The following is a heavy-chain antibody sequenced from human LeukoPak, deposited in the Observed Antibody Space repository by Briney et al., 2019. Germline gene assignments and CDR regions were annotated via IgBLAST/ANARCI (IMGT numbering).Heavy chain of an antibody. Sequence: SETLSLTCTVSGDSGSYFYNWIRQPAGKGLEWIGRIYRSGTTYYNPSLKSRVAMSVDTSKNQFSLKLRSVIAADTGLYFCALLGSSALDYWGQGALVTVSS. J-gene: IGHJ4*02. V-gene: IGHV4-4*07. CDR2: IYRSGTT. CDR3: ALLGSSALDY. CDR1: GDSGSYFY. D-gene: IGHD3-22*01.